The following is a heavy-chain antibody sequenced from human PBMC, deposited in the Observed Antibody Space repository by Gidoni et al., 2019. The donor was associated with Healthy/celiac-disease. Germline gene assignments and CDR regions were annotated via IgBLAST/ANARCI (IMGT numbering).Heavy chain of an antibody. Sequence: EVQLVESVGGWVQPGGSLRLSCAASGFTFSSYQMNWVRQAPGKGLEWVSYISSSGSTIDYADSVKGRFTISRDNAKNSLYLQMNSLRAEDTAVYDCARASRTYSSGQNAEYFQHWGQGTLVTVSS. J-gene: IGHJ1*01. D-gene: IGHD6-19*01. CDR2: ISSSGSTI. CDR1: GFTFSSYQ. CDR3: ARASRTYSSGQNAEYFQH. V-gene: IGHV3-48*03.